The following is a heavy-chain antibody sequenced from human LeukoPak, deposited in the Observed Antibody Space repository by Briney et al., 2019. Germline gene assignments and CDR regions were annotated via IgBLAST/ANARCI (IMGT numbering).Heavy chain of an antibody. CDR1: GFTFSSYA. CDR2: ISGSGGST. CDR3: AKSGSSSPPRDAFDI. J-gene: IGHJ3*02. D-gene: IGHD3-10*01. V-gene: IGHV3-23*01. Sequence: GGSLRLSCAASGFTFSSYAMSWVRQAPGKGLEWVSAISGSGGSTYYADSVKGRFTISRDNSKNTLNLQMNSLRAADTALYYCAKSGSSSPPRDAFDIWGQGTMVTVSS.